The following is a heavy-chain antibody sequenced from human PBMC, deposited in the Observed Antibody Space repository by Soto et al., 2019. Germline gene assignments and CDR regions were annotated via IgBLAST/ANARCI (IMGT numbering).Heavy chain of an antibody. V-gene: IGHV4-31*03. CDR1: GGSISSGGYY. Sequence: NPSETLSLTCTVSGGSISSGGYYWSWIRQHPGKGLEWIGYIYYSGSTYYNPSLKSRVTISVDTSKNQFSLKLSSVTAADTAVYYCARVKKDYSNSPHLGYYFDYWGQGTLVTVSS. CDR3: ARVKKDYSNSPHLGYYFDY. CDR2: IYYSGST. D-gene: IGHD4-4*01. J-gene: IGHJ4*02.